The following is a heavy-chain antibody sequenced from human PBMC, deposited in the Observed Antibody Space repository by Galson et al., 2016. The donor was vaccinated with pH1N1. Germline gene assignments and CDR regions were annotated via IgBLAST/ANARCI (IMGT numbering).Heavy chain of an antibody. CDR3: ARNYYGSVDYYKPVGFYYMDV. D-gene: IGHD3-10*01. Sequence: SLRLSCAASGFTFDDYGMIWVRQRPGKGLEWVSAINWNGGNTGYADSVKGRFTISRDDAKNSLFQQMNSLRAEDTALYYCARNYYGSVDYYKPVGFYYMDVCGKGTTVTVSS. CDR2: INWNGGNT. J-gene: IGHJ6*03. V-gene: IGHV3-20*04. CDR1: GFTFDDYG.